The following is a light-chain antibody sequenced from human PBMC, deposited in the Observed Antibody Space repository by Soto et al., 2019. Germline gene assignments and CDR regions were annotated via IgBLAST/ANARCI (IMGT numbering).Light chain of an antibody. CDR2: DAS. CDR1: QSVHTN. CDR3: QQRSNWPPEFT. J-gene: IGKJ3*01. V-gene: IGKV3-11*01. Sequence: EIVMTQSPATLSVSPGESATLSCMASQSVHTNFAWYQHKPGQAPKLLIYDASNRATGIPARFSGSGSGTDFTLTISSLEPEDFAVYYCQQRSNWPPEFTFGPGTKVDN.